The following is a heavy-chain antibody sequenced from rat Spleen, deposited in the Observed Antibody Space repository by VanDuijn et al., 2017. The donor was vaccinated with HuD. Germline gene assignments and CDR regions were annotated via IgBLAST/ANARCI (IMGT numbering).Heavy chain of an antibody. J-gene: IGHJ2*01. CDR1: GFIFNKYW. CDR2: ISTGGGDT. Sequence: EVQLVESGGGLVQPGRSLKLSCIASGFIFNKYWMTWIRQAPAKGLEWVATISTGGGDTYYRDSVRGRFTISRDNAKNTQYLQMDSLRSEDTATYYCVRHLDYWGQGVMVTVSS. V-gene: IGHV5S13*01. CDR3: VRHLDY.